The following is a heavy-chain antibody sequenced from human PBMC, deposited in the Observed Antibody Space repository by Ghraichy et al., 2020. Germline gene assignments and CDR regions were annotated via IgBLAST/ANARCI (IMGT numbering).Heavy chain of an antibody. J-gene: IGHJ3*02. V-gene: IGHV1-24*01. CDR3: ATGGIIAVAGTASNLAFDI. D-gene: IGHD6-19*01. CDR1: GYTLTELS. CDR2: FDPEDGET. Sequence: ASVKVSCKVSGYTLTELSMHWVRQAPGKGLEWMGGFDPEDGETIYAQKFQGRVTMTEDTSTDTAYMELSSLRSEDTAVYYCATGGIIAVAGTASNLAFDIWGQGTMVTVSS.